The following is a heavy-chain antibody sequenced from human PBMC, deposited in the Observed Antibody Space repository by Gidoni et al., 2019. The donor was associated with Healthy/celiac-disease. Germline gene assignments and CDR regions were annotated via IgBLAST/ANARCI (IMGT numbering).Heavy chain of an antibody. D-gene: IGHD3-9*01. CDR1: GGSISSYY. CDR3: ATLTSLRYPRFDY. J-gene: IGHJ4*02. V-gene: IGHV4-59*01. CDR2: IYYSGTT. Sequence: QVQLQESGPGLVKPSETLSLTCTVSGGSISSYYWSWIRQPPGKGLEWIGYIYYSGTTNYNPSLKSRVTISVDTSKNQFSLKLSSVTAADTAVYYCATLTSLRYPRFDYWGQGTLVTVSS.